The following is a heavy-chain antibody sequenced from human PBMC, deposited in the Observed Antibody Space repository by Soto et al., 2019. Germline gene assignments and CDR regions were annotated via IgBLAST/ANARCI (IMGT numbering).Heavy chain of an antibody. CDR3: ARVWGIVVVPGFWFDP. Sequence: PSETLSLTCTVSGGSISSGGYYWSWIRQHPGKCLEWIGYIYYSGSTYYNPSLKSRVTISVDTSKNQFSLKLSSVTAADTAVYYCARVWGIVVVPGFWFDPWGQGTLVTVSS. D-gene: IGHD2-2*01. CDR1: GGSISSGGYY. CDR2: IYYSGST. J-gene: IGHJ5*02. V-gene: IGHV4-31*03.